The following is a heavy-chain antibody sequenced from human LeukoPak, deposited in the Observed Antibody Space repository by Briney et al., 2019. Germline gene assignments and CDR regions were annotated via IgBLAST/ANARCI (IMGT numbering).Heavy chain of an antibody. V-gene: IGHV3-33*01. J-gene: IGHJ6*02. CDR3: ARDLYSNYYYYGMDV. Sequence: GRSLRLSCAASGFTFSSYGMHWVRQAPGKGLEWVAVIWYDGSNKYYADSVKGRFTISRDNSKNTLYLQMNSLRAEDTAVYYCARDLYSNYYYYGMDVWGQGTTVTVSS. D-gene: IGHD4-11*01. CDR1: GFTFSSYG. CDR2: IWYDGSNK.